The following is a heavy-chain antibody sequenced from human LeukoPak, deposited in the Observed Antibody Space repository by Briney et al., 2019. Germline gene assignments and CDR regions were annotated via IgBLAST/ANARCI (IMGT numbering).Heavy chain of an antibody. V-gene: IGHV3-30*18. D-gene: IGHD4-23*01. J-gene: IGHJ4*02. Sequence: PGGSLDLSCAAPGFPFSNAWMSWVRQAPGKGLEWVAVISYDGSNKYYADSVKGRFTISRDNSKKTLYLQMNSLRAEDTAVYYCAKTMTTVVTAPSDFDYWGQGTLVTVSS. CDR2: ISYDGSNK. CDR3: AKTMTTVVTAPSDFDY. CDR1: GFPFSNAW.